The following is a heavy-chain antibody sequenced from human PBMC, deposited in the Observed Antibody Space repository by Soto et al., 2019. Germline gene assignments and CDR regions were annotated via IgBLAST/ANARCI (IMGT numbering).Heavy chain of an antibody. Sequence: EVQLVESGGGLVKPGGSLRLSCAASGFTFSSYSMNWVRQAPGKGLEWVSSISSSSSYIYDADSVKGRSTISRDNAKNSLYLQMNSLRAEDTAVYYCARDILTGSDYWGQGTLVTVSS. V-gene: IGHV3-21*01. CDR2: ISSSSSYI. CDR3: ARDILTGSDY. D-gene: IGHD3-9*01. J-gene: IGHJ4*02. CDR1: GFTFSSYS.